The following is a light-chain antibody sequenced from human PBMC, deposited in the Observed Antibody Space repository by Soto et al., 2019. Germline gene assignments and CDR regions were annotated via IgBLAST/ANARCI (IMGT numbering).Light chain of an antibody. Sequence: EIVLTQSPGTLSLSPGERATLSCRASQSVSSSYLAWYQQKPGQAPRLLIYGASSRATGISARFSGSGSGTDFTLTIGSLEPEESALYYCQQRASWPYTSGQGTKVDIK. CDR2: GAS. J-gene: IGKJ2*01. CDR1: QSVSSSY. V-gene: IGKV3D-20*02. CDR3: QQRASWPYT.